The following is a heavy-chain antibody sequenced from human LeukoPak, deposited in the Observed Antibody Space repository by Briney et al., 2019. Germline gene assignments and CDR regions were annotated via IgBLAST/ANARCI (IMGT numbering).Heavy chain of an antibody. Sequence: PGGSLRLSCAASGFTLSSCEMNWVRQAPGKGLEWVSYISGSGSSIYYADSVKGRFTISRDNAKNSLYLQMNSLRAEDTAVYYCARAAAVAGFDYWGQGTLVTVSS. V-gene: IGHV3-48*03. J-gene: IGHJ4*02. CDR2: ISGSGSSI. D-gene: IGHD6-19*01. CDR3: ARAAAVAGFDY. CDR1: GFTLSSCE.